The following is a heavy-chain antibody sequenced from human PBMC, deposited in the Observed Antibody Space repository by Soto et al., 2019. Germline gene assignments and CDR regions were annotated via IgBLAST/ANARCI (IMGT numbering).Heavy chain of an antibody. CDR1: GGSISSGGYY. Sequence: SETLSLTCTVSGGSISSGGYYWSWIRQHPGKGLEWIGYIYYSGSTYYNPSLKSRVTISVDTSKNQFSLNLSSVTAADTAVYYCARVSSASCTLDPWGQGTLVTVS. CDR2: IYYSGST. D-gene: IGHD2-2*01. J-gene: IGHJ5*02. CDR3: ARVSSASCTLDP. V-gene: IGHV4-31*03.